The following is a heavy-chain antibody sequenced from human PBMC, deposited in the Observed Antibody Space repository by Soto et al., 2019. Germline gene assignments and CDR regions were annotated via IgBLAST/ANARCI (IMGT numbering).Heavy chain of an antibody. J-gene: IGHJ4*02. Sequence: SETLSLTCTVSGDSISRGGYYWTWIRQHPGKGLEWIGYIYYSGSTYYNPSFQGQVTISADKSISTAYLQWSSLKASDTAMYYCARRFDSSGYYGLWGQGTLVTVSS. V-gene: IGHV4-31*01. CDR3: ARRFDSSGYYGL. D-gene: IGHD3-22*01. CDR1: GDSISRGGYY. CDR2: IYYSGST.